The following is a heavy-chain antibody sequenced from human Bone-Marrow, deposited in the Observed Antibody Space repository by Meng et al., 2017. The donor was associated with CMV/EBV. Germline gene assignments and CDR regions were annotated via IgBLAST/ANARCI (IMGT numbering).Heavy chain of an antibody. V-gene: IGHV1-69*05. Sequence: SVKVSCKASGGTFSSYAISWVRQAPGQGLEWMGGIIPIFGTANYAQKFQGRVTITTDESTSTAYMELSSLRSEDTAVYYCARDSRRSSGRGWFDFWSGMDVWGRGTTVTVSS. D-gene: IGHD3-3*01. CDR1: GGTFSSYA. CDR3: ARDSRRSSGRGWFDFWSGMDV. J-gene: IGHJ6*02. CDR2: IIPIFGTA.